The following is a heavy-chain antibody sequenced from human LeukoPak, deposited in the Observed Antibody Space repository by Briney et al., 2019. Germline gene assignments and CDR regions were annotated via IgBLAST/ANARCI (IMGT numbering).Heavy chain of an antibody. CDR2: IYHSGST. D-gene: IGHD6-19*01. CDR3: ARMGVGWYSSGSTHSGYFDY. J-gene: IGHJ4*02. CDR1: GGSISSGGYS. Sequence: PSQTLSLTCAVSGGSISSGGYSWSWIRQPPGKGLEWIGYIYHSGSTYYNPSLKSRVTISVDRSKNQFSLKLSSVTAADTAVYYCARMGVGWYSSGSTHSGYFDYWGQGTLVTVSS. V-gene: IGHV4-30-2*01.